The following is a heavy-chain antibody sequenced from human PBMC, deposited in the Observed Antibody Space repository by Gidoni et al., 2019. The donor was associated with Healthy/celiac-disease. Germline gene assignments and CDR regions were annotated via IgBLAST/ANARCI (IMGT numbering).Heavy chain of an antibody. CDR2: IYYSGST. J-gene: IGHJ2*01. V-gene: IGHV4-31*03. Sequence: QVQLQESGPGLVKPSQTLSLTCTVSGGSISSGGYYWSWIRQHPGKGLEWIGYIYYSGSTYYNPSLKSRVTISVDTSKNQFSLKLSSVTAADTAVYYCARTSTVTLYWYFDLWGRGTLVTVSS. D-gene: IGHD4-17*01. CDR3: ARTSTVTLYWYFDL. CDR1: GGSISSGGYY.